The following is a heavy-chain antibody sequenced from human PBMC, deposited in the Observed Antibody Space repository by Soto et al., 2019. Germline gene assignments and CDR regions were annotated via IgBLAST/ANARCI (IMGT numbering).Heavy chain of an antibody. CDR1: GYTFTNYG. CDR3: TRDRSRARNNWVDVDY. J-gene: IGHJ4*02. CDR2: INPDNGNT. Sequence: ASVKVSCKASGYTFTNYGIGWVRQAPGQGLEWMGWINPDNGNTYYGRKVQGRITMTTDTSTTTAYMELRSLRSADTAVYYCTRDRSRARNNWVDVDYSGQVTLVTVSS. D-gene: IGHD3-16*01. V-gene: IGHV1-18*04.